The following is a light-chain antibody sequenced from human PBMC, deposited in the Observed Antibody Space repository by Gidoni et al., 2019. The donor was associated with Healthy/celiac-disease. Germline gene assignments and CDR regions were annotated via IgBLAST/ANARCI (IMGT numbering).Light chain of an antibody. CDR1: SGHSSYA. V-gene: IGLV4-69*01. CDR2: LNSDGSH. Sequence: QLVLPQSPSASASLGASVKLTCPLSSGHSSYAIAWHQQQTEKGPRYLMKLNSDGSHSKGDGIPDRFSGSSSGAERYLTISSLQSEDEADYYCQTWGTGIRVFGGGTKLTVL. CDR3: QTWGTGIRV. J-gene: IGLJ2*01.